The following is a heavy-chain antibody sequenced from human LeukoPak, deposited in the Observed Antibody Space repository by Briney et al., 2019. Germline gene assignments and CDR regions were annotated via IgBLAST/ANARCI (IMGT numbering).Heavy chain of an antibody. D-gene: IGHD2-2*01. J-gene: IGHJ4*02. V-gene: IGHV3-9*01. Sequence: GRSLRLSCAASGFTFDDFAMHWVRQGPGMGLEWVAGISWNRNVIAYADSVKGRFTISRDNAKKTLYLQMNSLRAEDTAVYYCARGLRTYCSSTSCYDPNFDYWGQGTLVTVSS. CDR2: ISWNRNVI. CDR1: GFTFDDFA. CDR3: ARGLRTYCSSTSCYDPNFDY.